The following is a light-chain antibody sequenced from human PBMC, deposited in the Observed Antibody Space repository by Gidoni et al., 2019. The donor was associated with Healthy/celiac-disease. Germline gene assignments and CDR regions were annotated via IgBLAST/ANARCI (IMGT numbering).Light chain of an antibody. CDR1: SSDVGGYNY. Sequence: QSALTQPASVSGSPGQSITISCTGPSSDVGGYNYVSWYQQHPGKAPKLMIYDVSNRPSGVSNRFSGSKSGNTASLTISGLQAEDEADYYCSSYTSSGVFGGGTKLTVL. J-gene: IGLJ3*02. V-gene: IGLV2-14*03. CDR3: SSYTSSGV. CDR2: DVS.